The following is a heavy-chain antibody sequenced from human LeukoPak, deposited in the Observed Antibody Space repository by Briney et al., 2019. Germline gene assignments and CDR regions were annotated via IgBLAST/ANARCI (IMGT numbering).Heavy chain of an antibody. CDR1: GYTFTSYG. D-gene: IGHD2-2*01. CDR3: ARDPPLVVPAARFPQGRWFDP. J-gene: IGHJ5*02. V-gene: IGHV1-18*01. Sequence: ASVKVSCKASGYTFTSYGISWVRQAPGQGLEGMGWISAYNGNTNYAQKLQGRVTMTTDTSTSTAYMELRSLRSDDTAVYYCARDPPLVVPAARFPQGRWFDPWGQGTLVTVSS. CDR2: ISAYNGNT.